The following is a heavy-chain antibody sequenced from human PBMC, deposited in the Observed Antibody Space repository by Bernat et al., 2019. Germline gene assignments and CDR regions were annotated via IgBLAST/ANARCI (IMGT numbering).Heavy chain of an antibody. CDR1: GFTFSDSG. CDR2: ISFHGTNK. Sequence: QVQLVESGGSVVQPGGSLRLSSAASGFTFSDSGMHWVRQAPGLGLEWVALISFHGTNKYRADSVKGRFTISRDNPKNALYLQMDSLRAEDTAVYYCARDLFVSYYYYGMDVWGQGTTVTVSS. J-gene: IGHJ6*02. D-gene: IGHD5/OR15-5a*01. CDR3: ARDLFVSYYYYGMDV. V-gene: IGHV3-30-3*01.